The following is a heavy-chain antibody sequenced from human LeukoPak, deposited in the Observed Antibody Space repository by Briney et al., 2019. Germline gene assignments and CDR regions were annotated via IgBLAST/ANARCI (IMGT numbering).Heavy chain of an antibody. CDR3: TSQFSTAGGY. J-gene: IGHJ4*02. V-gene: IGHV3-74*01. CDR1: GFTLSNYW. CDR2: INSDGSST. D-gene: IGHD4-17*01. Sequence: GGSLRLSCVASGFTLSNYWMHWVRQAPGKGLVWVSRINSDGSSTSYADSVKGRFTISRDNGKNTLYLQMNSLSAGDTAVYFCTSQFSTAGGYWGQGTLVTVSS.